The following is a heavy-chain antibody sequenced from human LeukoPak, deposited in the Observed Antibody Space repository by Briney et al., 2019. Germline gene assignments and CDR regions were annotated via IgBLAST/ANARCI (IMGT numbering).Heavy chain of an antibody. V-gene: IGHV1-46*01. J-gene: IGHJ3*02. CDR3: ARDQSLYYYDSGDAFDI. Sequence: ASVKVSCKASGYTFTSYYMHWVRQAPGQGLEWMGIINPSGGSTSYAQKFQGRVTMTRDTSTSTVYMELSSLRSEDTAVYYCARDQSLYYYDSGDAFDIWGQGTMVTVSS. D-gene: IGHD3-22*01. CDR1: GYTFTSYY. CDR2: INPSGGST.